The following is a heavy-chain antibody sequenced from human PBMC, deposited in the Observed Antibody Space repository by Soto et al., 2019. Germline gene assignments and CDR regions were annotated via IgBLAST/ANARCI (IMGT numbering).Heavy chain of an antibody. CDR2: ISYDGSNK. J-gene: IGHJ4*02. D-gene: IGHD2-2*01. CDR1: GFTFSSYA. V-gene: IGHV3-30-3*02. Sequence: PGGSLRLSCAASGFTFSSYAMHWVRQAPGKGLEWVAVISYDGSNKYYADSVKGRFTISRDNSKSTLYLQMNSLRAEDTAVYYCAKTGIGYCSSTSCYASDYWGQGTLVTVS. CDR3: AKTGIGYCSSTSCYASDY.